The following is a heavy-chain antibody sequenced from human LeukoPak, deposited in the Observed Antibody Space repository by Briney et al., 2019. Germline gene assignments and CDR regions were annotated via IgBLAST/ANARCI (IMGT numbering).Heavy chain of an antibody. V-gene: IGHV4-34*01. D-gene: IGHD3-16*01. J-gene: IGHJ2*01. CDR2: MHYSGAT. CDR3: ARGILGLYYFDV. CDR1: GGSFSGYY. Sequence: SETLSLTCAISGGSFSGYYWTWIREALGKGLEWIGEMHYSGATSYKPSLRGRVTISRGTSENQLSLEVTSVTAADTAVYYCARGILGLYYFDVWGRGIPVTVSS.